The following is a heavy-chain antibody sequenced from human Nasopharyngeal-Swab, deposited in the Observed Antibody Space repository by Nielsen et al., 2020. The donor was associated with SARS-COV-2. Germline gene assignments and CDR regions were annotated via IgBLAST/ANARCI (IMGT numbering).Heavy chain of an antibody. CDR3: AHSSPLWFGDR. CDR1: GFSLSTSGVG. J-gene: IGHJ4*02. Sequence: SGPTLVKPTQTLTLTCTFSGFSLSTSGVGVGWIRQPPGKALEWLALIYWDDDKRYSPSLKSRLTITKDTSKNQVVLTMTNVDPVDTATYYCAHSSPLWFGDRWGQGTLVTVSS. D-gene: IGHD3-10*01. V-gene: IGHV2-5*02. CDR2: IYWDDDK.